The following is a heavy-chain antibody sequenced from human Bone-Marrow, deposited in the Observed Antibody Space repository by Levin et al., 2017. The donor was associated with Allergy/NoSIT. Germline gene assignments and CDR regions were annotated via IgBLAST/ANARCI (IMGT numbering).Heavy chain of an antibody. Sequence: GGSLRLSCAASGFTFDDYAMHWVRQAPGKGLEWVSGISWNSGSIGYADSVKGRFTISRDNAKNSLYLQMNSLRAEDTALYYCAKDNLHYYDSSDGHLFDYWGQGTLVTVSS. J-gene: IGHJ4*02. CDR2: ISWNSGSI. D-gene: IGHD3-22*01. CDR3: AKDNLHYYDSSDGHLFDY. V-gene: IGHV3-9*01. CDR1: GFTFDDYA.